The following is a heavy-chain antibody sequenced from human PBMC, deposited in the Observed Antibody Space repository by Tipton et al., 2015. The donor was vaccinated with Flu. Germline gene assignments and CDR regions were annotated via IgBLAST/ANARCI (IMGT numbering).Heavy chain of an antibody. V-gene: IGHV4-4*07. D-gene: IGHD2-21*01. J-gene: IGHJ4*02. CDR1: GGYFNNKY. CDR2: IYYTGSA. Sequence: TLSLTCTVSGGYFNNKYYNWIRQSAGKGLEWIGRIYYTGSATYSPSLKSRVTMSVDPSKSQISLRLNSVTAADTAVYYCARDQGRVGNMVVDFLEYWGQGIPVTVSS. CDR3: ARDQGRVGNMVVDFLEY.